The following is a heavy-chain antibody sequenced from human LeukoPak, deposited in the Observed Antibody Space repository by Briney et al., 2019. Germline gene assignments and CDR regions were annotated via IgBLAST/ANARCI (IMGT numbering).Heavy chain of an antibody. CDR2: INPSGDST. CDR3: ARHDLGGRSPFDC. Sequence: ASVKVSCKTSGNTFTTYYMHWVRQAPGQGLEWLGIINPSGDSTTYAQKFQGRVTMTRDTSTSTVYMDLSSLRSEDTAVYYCARHDLGGRSPFDCWGQGTLVTVFS. CDR1: GNTFTTYY. J-gene: IGHJ4*02. V-gene: IGHV1-46*01. D-gene: IGHD2-15*01.